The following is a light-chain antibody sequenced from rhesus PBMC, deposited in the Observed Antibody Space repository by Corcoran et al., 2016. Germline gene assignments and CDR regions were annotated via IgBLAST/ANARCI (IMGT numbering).Light chain of an antibody. CDR2: RAT. J-gene: IGKJ2*01. Sequence: DSQMTQSPSSLSASVGDRVTITCRASHGISNWWAWYQQKPRRAANLLIYRATNLQTGVPSRFMGSGSGTDFTLTISSMRPDDVATYYCQRHDNSPPSFGQGTKVEI. CDR3: QRHDNSPPS. V-gene: IGKV1-69*01. CDR1: HGISNW.